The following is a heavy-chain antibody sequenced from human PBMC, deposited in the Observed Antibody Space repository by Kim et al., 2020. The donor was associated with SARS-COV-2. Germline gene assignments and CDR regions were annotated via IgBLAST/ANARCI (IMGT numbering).Heavy chain of an antibody. J-gene: IGHJ4*02. D-gene: IGHD3-16*01. V-gene: IGHV3-33*01. Sequence: YYADSVKGRFTISRDNSKNTLYLQMNSLRAEDTAVYYCAREGGGLVYFDYWGQGTLVTVSS. CDR3: AREGGGLVYFDY.